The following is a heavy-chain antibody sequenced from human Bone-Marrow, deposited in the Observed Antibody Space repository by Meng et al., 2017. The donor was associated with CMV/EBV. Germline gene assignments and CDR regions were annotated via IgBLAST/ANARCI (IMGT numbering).Heavy chain of an antibody. V-gene: IGHV3-7*01. Sequence: GGSLRLSCAASEFTFSKSWMSWVRQAPGKGLEWVANIKEDGSEKFYVDSAKGRFTISRDNAKSSLFLEMNSLRAEDTAVYYCAKATEPLLLWFGELLWGGMDVWGQGTTVTVSS. J-gene: IGHJ6*02. CDR2: IKEDGSEK. D-gene: IGHD3-10*01. CDR1: EFTFSKSW. CDR3: AKATEPLLLWFGELLWGGMDV.